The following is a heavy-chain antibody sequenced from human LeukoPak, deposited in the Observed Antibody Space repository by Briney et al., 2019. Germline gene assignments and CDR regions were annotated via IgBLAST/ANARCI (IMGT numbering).Heavy chain of an antibody. J-gene: IGHJ4*02. CDR3: ARESLRSAIPYFDY. CDR1: GFTLNTNY. D-gene: IGHD2-2*02. CDR2: IYSGGST. Sequence: GGSLRLSCAASGFTLNTNYMSWVRQAPGKGLEWVSVIYSGGSTYYADSVKGRFTISRDNSKNTLYLQMNSLRAEDTAVYYCARESLRSAIPYFDYWGQGTLVTVSS. V-gene: IGHV3-66*01.